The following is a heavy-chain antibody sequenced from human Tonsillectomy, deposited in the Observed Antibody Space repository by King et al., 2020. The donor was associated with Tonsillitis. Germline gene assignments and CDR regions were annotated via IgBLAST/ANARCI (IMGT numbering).Heavy chain of an antibody. CDR3: ARCDCSGSSCYFVYFDF. V-gene: IGHV3-7*03. D-gene: IGHD2-15*01. J-gene: IGHJ4*02. CDR1: GFTFSTSW. Sequence: VQLVESGGGLVQPGGSLRLSCAASGFTFSTSWMSWVRQAPGKGLEWVANIKEDGTEKYYVDSVKGRFTISRDNAKNSLYLRMNSLRAEDTAVYYCARCDCSGSSCYFVYFDFWGQGTLVTVSS. CDR2: IKEDGTEK.